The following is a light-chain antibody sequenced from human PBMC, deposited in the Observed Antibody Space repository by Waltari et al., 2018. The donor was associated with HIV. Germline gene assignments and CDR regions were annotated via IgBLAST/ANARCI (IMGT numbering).Light chain of an antibody. CDR3: MQALQAYS. CDR2: KTS. CDR1: QTLLYSDGYKY. V-gene: IGKV2-28*01. Sequence: VMTQSPPPLPVTPGASASISCRPSQTLLYSDGYKYLDWYQQKPGQSPRLLIYKTSNRASGVSDRFSGSASGTDFTLRISRVEAEDVGVYYCMQALQAYSFGQGTKLEIK. J-gene: IGKJ2*01.